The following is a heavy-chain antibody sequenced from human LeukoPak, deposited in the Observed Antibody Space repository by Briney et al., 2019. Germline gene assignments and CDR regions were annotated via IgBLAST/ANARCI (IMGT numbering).Heavy chain of an antibody. J-gene: IGHJ5*02. D-gene: IGHD6-19*01. CDR3: ARGHIAVAGMDWFDP. V-gene: IGHV4-61*09. CDR2: IYARGST. Sequence: SETLSLTCTVSGDSTSSESYYWTWIRQPAGKGLEWLGHIYARGSTNYNPSLESRVTISVDTSKNQFSPKLTSVTAADTAVYYCARGHIAVAGMDWFDPWGQGTLVTVSS. CDR1: GDSTSSESYY.